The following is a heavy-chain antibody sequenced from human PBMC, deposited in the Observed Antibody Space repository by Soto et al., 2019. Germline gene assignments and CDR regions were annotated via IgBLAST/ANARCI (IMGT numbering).Heavy chain of an antibody. D-gene: IGHD6-19*01. J-gene: IGHJ4*02. V-gene: IGHV3-33*01. CDR3: ARESSRGRRDRLDY. CDR2: IRYDGSNR. CDR1: GFRFSNYG. Sequence: QVKLVESGGGVVQPARSLRLSCATSGFRFSNYGMHWVRPTPGTGLEWVALIRYDGSNRIHADSVKGRFTISRDLSESTVFLQIDRLRVEDTAVYYCARESSRGRRDRLDYWGQGTLFTFSS.